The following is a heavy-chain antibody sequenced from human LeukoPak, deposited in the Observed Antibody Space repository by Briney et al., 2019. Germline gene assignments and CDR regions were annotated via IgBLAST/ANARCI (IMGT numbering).Heavy chain of an antibody. V-gene: IGHV4-39*07. D-gene: IGHD1-7*01. CDR3: ARKQTGTMYDV. CDR1: GGSISSSSYY. Sequence: SETLSLTCIVPGGSISSSSYYWAWIRQSPGKGLEWIGTFSSGGSAYYNPSLTSRVSISKDTSDNQFSLRLYSVTAADTAVYYCARKQTGTMYDVWGQGTRVTVSP. J-gene: IGHJ4*02. CDR2: FSSGGSA.